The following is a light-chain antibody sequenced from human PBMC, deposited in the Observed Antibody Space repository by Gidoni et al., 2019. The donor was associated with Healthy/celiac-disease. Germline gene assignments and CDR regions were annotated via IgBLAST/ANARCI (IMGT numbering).Light chain of an antibody. V-gene: IGKV1-39*01. CDR2: AAS. CDR3: QPSYSTPRT. J-gene: IGKJ1*01. CDR1: QSISSY. Sequence: DIQMTQSPSSLSASVGDRVTITCRVSQSISSYLNWYQQKPGKAPKLLIYAASSLQSGVPSRFSGSGSGTDYTLTISCLQPEDFATYYCQPSYSTPRTFGQGTKVELK.